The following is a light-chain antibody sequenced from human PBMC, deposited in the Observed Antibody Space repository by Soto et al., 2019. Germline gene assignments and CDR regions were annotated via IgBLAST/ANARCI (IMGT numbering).Light chain of an antibody. J-gene: IGKJ1*01. CDR3: QQSYSTPQT. V-gene: IGKV3-20*01. CDR2: GAS. Sequence: EIVLTHSPGTLSLSPGERATLSRSASQSITNNYLAWYQQKPGRAHRLLIYGASSRATGIPDRFSGSGSGTDFTLTISSLQPEDFATYYCQQSYSTPQTFGQGTKVDIK. CDR1: QSITNNY.